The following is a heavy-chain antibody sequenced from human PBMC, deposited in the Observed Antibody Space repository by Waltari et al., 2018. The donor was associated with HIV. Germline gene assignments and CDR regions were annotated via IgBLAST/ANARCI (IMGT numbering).Heavy chain of an antibody. V-gene: IGHV3-30*01. Sequence: QVQLVVSGGGVVQPGRFRRLSCASSGFTFSSSSIHWVRLAPGKGLEWVALISYDGSNKYYADSVKGRFTISRDNSKNTLYLQMNSLRAEDTSVYYCARDTGYCSFGSCSYNWLDPWGQGTLVSVSS. CDR1: GFTFSSSS. J-gene: IGHJ5*02. CDR3: ARDTGYCSFGSCSYNWLDP. D-gene: IGHD2-15*01. CDR2: ISYDGSNK.